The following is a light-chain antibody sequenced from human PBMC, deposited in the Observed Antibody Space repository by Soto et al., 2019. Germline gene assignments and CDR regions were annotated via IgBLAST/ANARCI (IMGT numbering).Light chain of an antibody. CDR3: QQRSNWALT. J-gene: IGKJ4*02. Sequence: EIVLTQSPATLSLSPGERATLSCRASQSVSSYLAWYQQKPGQAPRLLIYDASNRATGIPDRFSGSGSGTDIPRTISSLELGAFAVYYCQQRSNWALTLGGGTKVEIK. V-gene: IGKV3-11*01. CDR2: DAS. CDR1: QSVSSY.